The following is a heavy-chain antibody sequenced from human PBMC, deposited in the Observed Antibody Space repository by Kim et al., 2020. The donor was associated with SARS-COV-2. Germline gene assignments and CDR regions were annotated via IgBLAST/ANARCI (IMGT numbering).Heavy chain of an antibody. CDR3: ARGIGGYDYRWVSVVYGMDV. D-gene: IGHD5-12*01. CDR1: GFTFSSYW. Sequence: GGSLRLSCAASGFTFSSYWMHWVRQAPGKGLVWVSRINSDGSSTSYADSVKGRFTISRDNAKNTLYLQMNSLRAEDTAVYYCARGIGGYDYRWVSVVYGMDVWGQGTTVTVSS. V-gene: IGHV3-74*01. CDR2: INSDGSST. J-gene: IGHJ6*02.